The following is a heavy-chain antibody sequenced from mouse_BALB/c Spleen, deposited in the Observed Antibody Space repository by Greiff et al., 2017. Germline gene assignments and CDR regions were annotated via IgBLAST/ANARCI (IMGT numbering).Heavy chain of an antibody. V-gene: IGHV1S56*01. CDR3: ARDDYAMDY. CDR1: GYTFTSYY. Sequence: LVESGPELVKPGASVKMSCKASGYTFTSYYIHWVKQRPGQGLEWIGWIYPGDGSTKYNEKFKGKTTLTADKSSSTAYMLLSSLTSEDSAIYFCARDDYAMDYWGQGTSVTVSS. CDR2: IYPGDGST. J-gene: IGHJ4*01.